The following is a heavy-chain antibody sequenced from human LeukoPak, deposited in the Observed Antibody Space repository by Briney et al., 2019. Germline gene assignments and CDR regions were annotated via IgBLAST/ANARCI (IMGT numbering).Heavy chain of an antibody. CDR2: IYYSGST. CDR1: GGSISSYY. CDR3: ASRSSIWSGYQDTLYYFDS. V-gene: IGHV4-59*01. Sequence: SETLSLTCTVSGGSISSYYWSWIGQPPGKRLEWSGHIYYSGSTNYNPSLKSRVTISVDTSKNQFSLKLSSVTAADTAVYYCASRSSIWSGYQDTLYYFDSWGQGTLVTVSS. J-gene: IGHJ4*02. D-gene: IGHD3-3*01.